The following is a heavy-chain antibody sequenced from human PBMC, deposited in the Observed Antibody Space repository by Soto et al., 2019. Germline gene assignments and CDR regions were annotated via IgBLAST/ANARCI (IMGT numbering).Heavy chain of an antibody. J-gene: IGHJ3*02. V-gene: IGHV1-18*04. D-gene: IGHD2-15*01. CDR2: ISAYNGNT. CDR1: GCTFTSYG. CDR3: ARDVTGPGGLGYCSGGSCNDAFDI. Sequence: ASVKVSCKASGCTFTSYGISWVRQAPGQGLEWMGWISAYNGNTNYAQKLQGRVTMTTDTSTSTAYMELRSLRSDDTAVYYCARDVTGPGGLGYCSGGSCNDAFDIWGQGTMVTVSS.